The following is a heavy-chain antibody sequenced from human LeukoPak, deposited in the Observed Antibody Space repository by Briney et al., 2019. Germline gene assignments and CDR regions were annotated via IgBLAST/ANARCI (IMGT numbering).Heavy chain of an antibody. CDR2: IAYDGNNT. D-gene: IGHD3-16*01. CDR1: GFTFSSYS. CDR3: AKTGMLRRVGYLDV. V-gene: IGHV3-30*18. Sequence: GGSLRLSCAASGFTFSSYSMNWVRQAPGKGLEWVAVIAYDGNNTYYGDSVRGRFTISRDNSKKMVYLEMNSLRVEDTAVYYCAKTGMLRRVGYLDVWGKGTAVIVSS. J-gene: IGHJ6*04.